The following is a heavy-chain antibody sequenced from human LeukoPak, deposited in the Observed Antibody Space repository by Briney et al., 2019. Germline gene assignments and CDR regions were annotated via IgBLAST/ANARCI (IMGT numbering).Heavy chain of an antibody. Sequence: SKTLSLTCAVSGASTNPYCWNWIRQPAGKGLEWIGRISRSGATNYNPSLKSRVTMSVDASKKQLQFSLRLSSVTAADTAVYYCARDQGDYGDHRYFDHWGQGTLDTVSS. V-gene: IGHV4-4*07. J-gene: IGHJ4*02. CDR3: ARDQGDYGDHRYFDH. D-gene: IGHD4-17*01. CDR1: GASTNPYC. CDR2: ISRSGAT.